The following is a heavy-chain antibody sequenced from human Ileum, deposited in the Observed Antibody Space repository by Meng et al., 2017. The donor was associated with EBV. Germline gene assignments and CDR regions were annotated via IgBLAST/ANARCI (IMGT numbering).Heavy chain of an antibody. V-gene: IGHV1-3*01. CDR3: ARVERGVKFDK. J-gene: IGHJ4*01. CDR2: INADNGNT. Sequence: HAGGGVKMPGASVNLSCQASGYTFTMYPIQWVRQAPGQRPEWMGWINADNGNTKYSQKFQGRVPIPRNTPARTVYMDVRSLRSEDTAVYFCARVERGVKFDKWGQGTLVTVSS. D-gene: IGHD2-21*01. CDR1: GYTFTMYP.